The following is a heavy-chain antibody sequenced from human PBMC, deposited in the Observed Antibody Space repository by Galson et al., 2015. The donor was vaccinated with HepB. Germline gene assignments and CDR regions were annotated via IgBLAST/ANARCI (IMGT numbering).Heavy chain of an antibody. CDR1: GFTFSTYT. D-gene: IGHD3-3*01. CDR3: ATDLGTDFWSGYNSPP. Sequence: SLRLSCAASGFTFSTYTMHWVRQAPGKGLEWVALISYDGTNKYYADSVKGRFTISRDNFENTLSLQINDLRAEDTAVYYCATDLGTDFWSGYNSPPWGQGTMVTVSS. V-gene: IGHV3-30-3*01. CDR2: ISYDGTNK. J-gene: IGHJ5*02.